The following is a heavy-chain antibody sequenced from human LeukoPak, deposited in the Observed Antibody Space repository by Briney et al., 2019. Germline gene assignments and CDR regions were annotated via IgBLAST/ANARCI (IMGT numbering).Heavy chain of an antibody. CDR1: GGSISSSSYY. Sequence: SETLSLTCTVSGGSISSSSYYWGWIRQPPGKGLEWIGSIYHSGSTYYNPSLKSRVTISVDTSKNQFSLKLSSVTAADTAVYYCARVRDSSGWMVDYWGQGTLVTVSS. CDR2: IYHSGST. V-gene: IGHV4-39*07. CDR3: ARVRDSSGWMVDY. J-gene: IGHJ4*02. D-gene: IGHD6-19*01.